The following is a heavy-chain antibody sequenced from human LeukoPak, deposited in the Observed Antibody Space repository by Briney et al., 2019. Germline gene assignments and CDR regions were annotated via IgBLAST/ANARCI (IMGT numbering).Heavy chain of an antibody. D-gene: IGHD4-17*01. Sequence: ASVKVFCKASGYTFTYYYMHWVRQAPGQGLEWMGWINPDSGDTKYAQKFQGRVTMTRDTSISTAYMDLSSLRSDDTAVYYCARDPYGDNHLDYWGQGTLVTVSS. V-gene: IGHV1-2*02. CDR1: GYTFTYYY. CDR3: ARDPYGDNHLDY. J-gene: IGHJ4*02. CDR2: INPDSGDT.